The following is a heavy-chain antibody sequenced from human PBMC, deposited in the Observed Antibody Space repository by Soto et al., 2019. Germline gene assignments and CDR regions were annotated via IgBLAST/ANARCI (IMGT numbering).Heavy chain of an antibody. V-gene: IGHV3-48*02. CDR2: ISSSGDTI. CDR3: ARDHGGSTWFVGVYYFFGMDV. J-gene: IGHJ6*02. D-gene: IGHD6-13*01. Sequence: VQLVESGGDLVQPGGSLRLSCTASGFIFSDYTMTWVRQAPGRGLEFVSHISSSGDTIFYAESMKGRFTVSRDNAKNSLFLQMNSLRDDDTGVYFCARDHGGSTWFVGVYYFFGMDVWGQGTAVTVSS. CDR1: GFIFSDYT.